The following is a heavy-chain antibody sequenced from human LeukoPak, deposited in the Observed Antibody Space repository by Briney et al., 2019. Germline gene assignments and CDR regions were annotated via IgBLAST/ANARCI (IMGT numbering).Heavy chain of an antibody. V-gene: IGHV1-69*04. J-gene: IGHJ6*02. CDR1: GGTFSSYT. CDR3: ARDLRDGSGSPDYYYGMDV. Sequence: ASVKVSCKASGGTFSSYTISWVRQAPGQGLEWMGRIIPILGIANYAQKFQGRVTITADKSTCTAYMELSSLRSEDTAVYYCARDLRDGSGSPDYYYGMDVWGQGTTVTVSS. CDR2: IIPILGIA. D-gene: IGHD3-10*01.